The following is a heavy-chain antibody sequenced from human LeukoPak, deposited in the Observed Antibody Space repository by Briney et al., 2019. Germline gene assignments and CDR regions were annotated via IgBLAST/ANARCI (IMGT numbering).Heavy chain of an antibody. J-gene: IGHJ4*02. Sequence: SETLSLTGAVSGGSISSSSSICWTWVRQPPGKGLEWIGEIYHSGATNYNPSLKSRVTMLLDKSKNQFSLKLNSVTAADTAVYYCARNGGNSDYDYWGQGTLVTVSA. D-gene: IGHD4-23*01. V-gene: IGHV4-4*02. CDR1: GGSISSSSSIC. CDR3: ARNGGNSDYDY. CDR2: IYHSGAT.